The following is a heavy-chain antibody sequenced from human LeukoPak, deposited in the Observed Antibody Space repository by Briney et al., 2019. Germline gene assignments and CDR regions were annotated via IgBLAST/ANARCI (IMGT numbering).Heavy chain of an antibody. CDR1: GGSLNSYY. D-gene: IGHD7-27*01. Sequence: SETLSLTCTVSGGSLNSYYWSWIRQPPGKGLEWISFITHSGGTDFDSSLGGRVTISVDTSKNQFALRLTSMTAADTAVYFCARGRISNWGFEGTLFDAWGQGVLFTVSS. V-gene: IGHV4-59*01. J-gene: IGHJ4*02. CDR2: ITHSGGT. CDR3: ARGRISNWGFEGTLFDA.